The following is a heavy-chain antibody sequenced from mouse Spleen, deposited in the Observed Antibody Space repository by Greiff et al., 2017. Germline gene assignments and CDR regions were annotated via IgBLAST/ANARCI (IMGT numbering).Heavy chain of an antibody. D-gene: IGHD2-1*01. V-gene: IGHV5-9*04. CDR3: ARHGTGYYGNYWYFEV. CDR2: ISSGGGNT. CDR1: GFTFSSYA. J-gene: IGHJ1*01. Sequence: EVKLVESGGGLVKLGGSLKLSCAASGFTFSSYAMSWVRQTPEKRLEWVATISSGGGNTYYPDSVKGRFTISRDNAKNTLYLQMSSLKSEDTAMYYCARHGTGYYGNYWYFEVWGAGTTVTVSS.